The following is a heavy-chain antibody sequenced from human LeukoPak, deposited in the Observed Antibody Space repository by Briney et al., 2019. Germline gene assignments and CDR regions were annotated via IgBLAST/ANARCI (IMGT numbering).Heavy chain of an antibody. CDR1: GGSISSSSYY. D-gene: IGHD4-11*01. V-gene: IGHV4-61*05. CDR2: IYYSGST. CDR3: ARGHYKEYFDY. J-gene: IGHJ4*02. Sequence: SETLSLTCIVSGGSISSSSYYWGWIRQPPGKGLEWIGYIYYSGSTNYKPSLKSRVTISVDTSKNQFSLKLSSVTAADTAVYYCARGHYKEYFDYWGQGTLVTVST.